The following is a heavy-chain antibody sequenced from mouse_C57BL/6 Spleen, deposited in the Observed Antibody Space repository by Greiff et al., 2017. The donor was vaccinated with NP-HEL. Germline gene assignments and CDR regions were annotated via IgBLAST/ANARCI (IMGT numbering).Heavy chain of an antibody. D-gene: IGHD3-2*02. CDR1: GYTFTSYW. Sequence: QVQLQQPGAELVKPGASVKMSCKASGYTFTSYWITWVKQRPGQGLEWIGDIYPGSGSTNYNEKFKSKATLTVDTSSSTAYLQLSSLTSEDAAVYYCARGDSAGPSAYWGQGTLVTVSA. CDR2: IYPGSGST. CDR3: ARGDSAGPSAY. V-gene: IGHV1-55*01. J-gene: IGHJ3*01.